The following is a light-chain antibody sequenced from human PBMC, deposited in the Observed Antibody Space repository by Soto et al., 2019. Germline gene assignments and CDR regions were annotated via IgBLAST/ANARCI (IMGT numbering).Light chain of an antibody. CDR1: QNVRTS. Sequence: DILMTQSPSSLSASAGDRVTITCRASQNVRTSLNWYQQKAGKAPQLVIYAASTLQLGVPSRFTGTRSGTEFTLTISSLHPDDVATYYCQQSTTAPPFTVGLGTKVE. CDR3: QQSTTAPPFT. J-gene: IGKJ2*01. V-gene: IGKV1-39*01. CDR2: AAS.